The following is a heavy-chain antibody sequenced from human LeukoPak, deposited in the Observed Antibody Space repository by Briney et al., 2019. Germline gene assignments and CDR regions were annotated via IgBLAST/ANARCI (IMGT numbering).Heavy chain of an antibody. CDR3: AKVRGPILGYFDF. Sequence: PGKSLRLSCAASGFIFSNGGMHWVRQAPGKGLEWVAGISYDGNDKYYADSVKGRFTISRDNSMSALFLQMNSPTSDDTAVYYCAKVRGPILGYFDFWGQGTLVIVSS. CDR1: GFIFSNGG. V-gene: IGHV3-30*18. CDR2: ISYDGNDK. D-gene: IGHD2-15*01. J-gene: IGHJ4*02.